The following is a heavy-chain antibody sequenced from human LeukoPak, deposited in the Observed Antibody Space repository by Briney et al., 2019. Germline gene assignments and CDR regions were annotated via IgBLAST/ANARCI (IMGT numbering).Heavy chain of an antibody. Sequence: PGESLRLSCAASGLTFSSYGMHWVRQAPGKGLEWVAVISYDGSNKYYADTVKGRFTISRDNSKNTLYLQMNSLRAEDTAVYYCAKDQVAVGWTSFDYWGQGTLVTVSS. CDR1: GLTFSSYG. CDR3: AKDQVAVGWTSFDY. D-gene: IGHD6-19*01. V-gene: IGHV3-30*18. CDR2: ISYDGSNK. J-gene: IGHJ4*02.